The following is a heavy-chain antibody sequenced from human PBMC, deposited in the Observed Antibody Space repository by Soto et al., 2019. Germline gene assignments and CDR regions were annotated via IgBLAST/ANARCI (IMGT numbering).Heavy chain of an antibody. CDR3: ARAPVAGHILPGTYYYYYYYMDV. CDR2: IKQDGSEK. J-gene: IGHJ6*03. V-gene: IGHV3-7*01. Sequence: GGSLRLSCAASGFTFSSYWMSWVRQAPGKGLEWVANIKQDGSEKYYVDSEKGRFTISRDNAKNSLYLQMNSLRDEDTAVYYSARAPVAGHILPGTYYYYYYYMDVWGKGTTVTVSS. D-gene: IGHD6-13*01. CDR1: GFTFSSYW.